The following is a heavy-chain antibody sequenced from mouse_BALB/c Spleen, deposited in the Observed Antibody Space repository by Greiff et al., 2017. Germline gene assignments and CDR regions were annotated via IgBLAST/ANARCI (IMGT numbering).Heavy chain of an antibody. J-gene: IGHJ3*01. CDR3: ARFLCYYYYDGEFAY. CDR2: ISSGGGNT. Sequence: EVKLVESGGGLVKPGGSLKLSCAASGFTFSSYTMSWVRQTPEKRLEWVATISSGGGNTYYPDSVKGRFTISRDNAKNNLYLQMISLRSEDTALYYYARFLCYYYYDGEFAYWGQGTLVTVSA. V-gene: IGHV5-9*03. CDR1: GFTFSSYT. D-gene: IGHD2-4*01.